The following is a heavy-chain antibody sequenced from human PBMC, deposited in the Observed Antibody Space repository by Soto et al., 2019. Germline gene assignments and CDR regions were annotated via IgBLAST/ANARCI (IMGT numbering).Heavy chain of an antibody. D-gene: IGHD3-3*01. CDR3: ARWWSGSRQGFDP. CDR1: GGSISSGGYY. J-gene: IGHJ5*02. Sequence: QVQLQESGPGLVKPSQTLSLTCTVSGGSISSGGYYWSWIRQHQGNGLEWIGYIYYSGSTYYNPALKSRVTTSVETSKNQFSLQLSYVTAADTDVYYCARWWSGSRQGFDPWGKGTRVTVSS. CDR2: IYYSGST. V-gene: IGHV4-31*03.